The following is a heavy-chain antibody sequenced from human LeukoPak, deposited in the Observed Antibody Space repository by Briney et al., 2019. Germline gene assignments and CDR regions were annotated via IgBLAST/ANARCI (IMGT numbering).Heavy chain of an antibody. D-gene: IGHD6-19*01. Sequence: PGGSLRLSCAASGFTFSSYAMHWVRQAPGKGLEWVASIGQDGSENYYVDSVKGRFTISRDNAKNSLYLQMNSLRVEDTAVYYCATGGGWYFDYWGQGALITASS. CDR2: IGQDGSEN. CDR1: GFTFSSYA. V-gene: IGHV3-7*01. CDR3: ATGGGWYFDY. J-gene: IGHJ4*02.